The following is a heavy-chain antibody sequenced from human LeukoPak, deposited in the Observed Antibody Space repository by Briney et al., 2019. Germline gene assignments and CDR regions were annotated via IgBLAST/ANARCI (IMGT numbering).Heavy chain of an antibody. CDR3: AGQLWLSQNDY. CDR1: GGSISSSGYY. CDR2: IYSSGST. Sequence: SETLSLTCTVSGGSISSSGYYWGWIRQPPGKGLEWIGSIYSSGSTYYNPSLTSRVTISVDTSKRQFYLKLSSVNAADTAVYYCAGQLWLSQNDYWGQGTLVTVSS. V-gene: IGHV4-39*01. J-gene: IGHJ4*02. D-gene: IGHD3-10*01.